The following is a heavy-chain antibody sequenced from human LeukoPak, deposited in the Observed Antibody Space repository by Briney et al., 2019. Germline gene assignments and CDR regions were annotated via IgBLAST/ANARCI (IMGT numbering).Heavy chain of an antibody. J-gene: IGHJ6*03. D-gene: IGHD1-7*01. V-gene: IGHV3-21*04. CDR3: AKRRGLELLYYYYMDV. CDR2: ITSSSSYT. CDR1: GFTFTTYN. Sequence: GGSLRLSCAASGFTFTTYNMNWVRQAPGTGLEWVSSITSSSSYTFYADSVKGRFTISRDNAKNSLYLQMNSLRAEDTAVYYCAKRRGLELLYYYYMDVWGRGTTVTVSS.